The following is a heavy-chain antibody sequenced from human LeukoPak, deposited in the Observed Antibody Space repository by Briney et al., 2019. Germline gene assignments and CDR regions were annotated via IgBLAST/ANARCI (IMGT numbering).Heavy chain of an antibody. CDR3: ARWDYDSSGYYIDY. J-gene: IGHJ4*02. Sequence: ASVKVSCKASGYTFTSYGISWVRQAPGQGLEWMGWISAYSGGTNYAQKFQGRVTMTRDTSISTAYMELGRLRSDDTAVYYCARWDYDSSGYYIDYWGRGTLVTVSS. CDR1: GYTFTSYG. V-gene: IGHV1-2*02. D-gene: IGHD3-22*01. CDR2: ISAYSGGT.